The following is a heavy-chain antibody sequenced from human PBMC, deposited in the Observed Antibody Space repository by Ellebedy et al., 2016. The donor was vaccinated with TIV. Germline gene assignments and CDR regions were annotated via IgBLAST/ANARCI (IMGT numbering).Heavy chain of an antibody. CDR1: GGSISSSSYY. J-gene: IGHJ5*02. V-gene: IGHV4-39*01. D-gene: IGHD3-10*01. CDR2: IYYSGST. CDR3: ARGLWFGELSWFDP. Sequence: MPSETLSLTCTVSGGSISSSSYYWGWIRQPPGKGLEWIGSIYYSGSTYYNPSLKSRVTISVDTSKNQFSLKLSSVTAADTAVYYCARGLWFGELSWFDPWGQGTLVTVSS.